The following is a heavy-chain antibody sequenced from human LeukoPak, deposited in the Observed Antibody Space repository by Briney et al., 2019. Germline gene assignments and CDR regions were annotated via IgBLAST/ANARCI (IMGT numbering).Heavy chain of an antibody. D-gene: IGHD6-13*01. Sequence: PGGSLRLSCAASGFTFSSYAMSWVRQARGMGLERVSVISITGGTTYYADSVKGRFTISRDNSKDTLYLQMNSLRAEDTAVYYCATSPSWGPAAAGMRFDYWGQGTLVTVSS. CDR1: GFTFSSYA. V-gene: IGHV3-23*01. CDR2: ISITGGTT. CDR3: ATSPSWGPAAAGMRFDY. J-gene: IGHJ4*02.